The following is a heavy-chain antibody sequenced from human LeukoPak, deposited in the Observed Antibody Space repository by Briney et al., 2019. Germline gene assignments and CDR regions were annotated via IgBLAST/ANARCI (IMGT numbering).Heavy chain of an antibody. D-gene: IGHD4/OR15-4a*01. V-gene: IGHV3-48*03. CDR2: ISSSGSTI. CDR1: GFTFSSYE. J-gene: IGHJ4*02. CDR3: ARRAGAYSHPYDY. Sequence: PGGSLRLSCAASGFTFSSYEMNWVRQAPGKGLEWVSYISSSGSTIYYADSVKGRFTISRGNSKNTLYLQMNSLRADDTAVYYCARRAGAYSHPYDYWGQGTLVTVSS.